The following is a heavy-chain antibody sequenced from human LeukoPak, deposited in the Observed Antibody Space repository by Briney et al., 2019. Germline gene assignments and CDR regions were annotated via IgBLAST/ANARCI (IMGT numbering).Heavy chain of an antibody. CDR2: IRYDGSNK. Sequence: GGSLRLSCAASGFTFSSYGMHWVRQAPGKGLEWVAFIRYDGSNKYYADSVKGRFTISRGNSKNTLYLQMNSLRAEDTAVYYCAKDSQGYCSSTSCYFDYYYYYYYMDVWGKGTTVTVSS. J-gene: IGHJ6*03. D-gene: IGHD2-2*01. V-gene: IGHV3-30*02. CDR1: GFTFSSYG. CDR3: AKDSQGYCSSTSCYFDYYYYYYYMDV.